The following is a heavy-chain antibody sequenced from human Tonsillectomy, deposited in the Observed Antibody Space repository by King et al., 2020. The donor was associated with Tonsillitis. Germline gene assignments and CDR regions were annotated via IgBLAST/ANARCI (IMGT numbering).Heavy chain of an antibody. J-gene: IGHJ4*02. CDR1: GFTFSSSV. V-gene: IGHV3-23*04. CDR2: ISGGGDST. D-gene: IGHD3-3*01. CDR3: AKPARDADFWSGYYSDY. Sequence: VQLVESGGGLVQPGGSLRLSCAASGFTFSSSVINWVRQAPGKGLEWVSAISGGGDSTYYADSVKGRFTISRDNSKNMLYLQMSSLRAEDTAVYYCAKPARDADFWSGYYSDYWGQGTLVTVSS.